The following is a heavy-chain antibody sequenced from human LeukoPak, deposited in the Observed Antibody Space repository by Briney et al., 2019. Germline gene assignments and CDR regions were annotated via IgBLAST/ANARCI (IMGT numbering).Heavy chain of an antibody. V-gene: IGHV3-48*04. CDR2: ISRSGSTI. Sequence: PSGGSLRLSCAASGFTFSTYTMNWVRQAPGKGLEWVSYISRSGSTIYYADSVKGRFTISRDNAKNSLFLQMNSLRAEDTAVYYCARDSGAWYDFDYWGQGTLVTVSS. D-gene: IGHD6-19*01. CDR3: ARDSGAWYDFDY. J-gene: IGHJ4*02. CDR1: GFTFSTYT.